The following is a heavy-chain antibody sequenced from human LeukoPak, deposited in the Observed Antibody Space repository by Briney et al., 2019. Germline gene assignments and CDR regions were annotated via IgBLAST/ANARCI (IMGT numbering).Heavy chain of an antibody. CDR3: ARDMLSNGLFDY. D-gene: IGHD3-10*02. CDR2: ISAYNGNT. J-gene: IGHJ4*02. CDR1: GYTSTSYG. V-gene: IGHV1-18*01. Sequence: ASVKVSCKASGYTSTSYGISWVRQAPGQGLEWMGWISAYNGNTNYAQKLQGRVTMTTDTSTSTAYMELRSPRSDDTAVYYCARDMLSNGLFDYWGQGTLVTVSS.